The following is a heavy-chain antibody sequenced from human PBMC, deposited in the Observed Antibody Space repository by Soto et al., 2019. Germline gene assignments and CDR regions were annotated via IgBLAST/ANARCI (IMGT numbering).Heavy chain of an antibody. Sequence: ASVKVSCKASGYTFTSYGISWVRQAPGQGLEWVGWISAYNGNSNFAQKYHGRVTMTTDTSTSTAYMELSSLRSEDTAVYYCASEYCGGDCYSAARYGMDVWGQGTTVTVSS. V-gene: IGHV1-18*01. CDR2: ISAYNGNS. D-gene: IGHD2-21*02. CDR1: GYTFTSYG. CDR3: ASEYCGGDCYSAARYGMDV. J-gene: IGHJ6*02.